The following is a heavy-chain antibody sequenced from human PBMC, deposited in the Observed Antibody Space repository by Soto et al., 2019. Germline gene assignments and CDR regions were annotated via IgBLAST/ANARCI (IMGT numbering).Heavy chain of an antibody. CDR3: ESAKIGDIFKVS. J-gene: IGHJ5*02. CDR1: GVTFSGYW. D-gene: IGHD2-21*02. CDR2: IKSEGSTT. Sequence: ARGARRLSCSGSGVTFSGYWIHWVRQAQGRGLGGVSLIKSEGSTTSHADSVRGRFPISRDNAKNPLYLQMESLRAEDTAFFFCESAKIGDIFKVSWGQGPLVTVS. V-gene: IGHV3-74*01.